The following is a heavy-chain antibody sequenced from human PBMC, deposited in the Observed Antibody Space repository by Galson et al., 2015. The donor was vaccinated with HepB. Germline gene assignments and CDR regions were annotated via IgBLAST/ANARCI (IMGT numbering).Heavy chain of an antibody. CDR2: ISSSSSYI. V-gene: IGHV3-21*01. J-gene: IGHJ4*02. Sequence: SLRLSCAASGFTFSNYSMNWVRQAPGKGLEWVSSISSSSSYIYYADSVKGRFTISRDNAKNSLYLQMNSLRAEDTAVYYCARSGRLDTAMATIKTNFDYWGQGTLVTVS. CDR1: GFTFSNYS. CDR3: ARSGRLDTAMATIKTNFDY. D-gene: IGHD5-18*01.